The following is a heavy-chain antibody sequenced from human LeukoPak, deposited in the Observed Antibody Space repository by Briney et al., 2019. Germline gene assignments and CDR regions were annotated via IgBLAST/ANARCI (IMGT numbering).Heavy chain of an antibody. D-gene: IGHD3-3*01. J-gene: IGHJ3*02. Sequence: SXXXXVSGGXISSSXXYWGXVRQXPGXGRGWIVSIYYSGSTYNNPSRKSGVTISVDTSKNQFSRKLSSVTAADTAVYYCASIFYDFWSGDDAFDIWGQGTMVTVSS. V-gene: IGHV4-39*01. CDR3: ASIFYDFWSGDDAFDI. CDR2: IYYSGST. CDR1: GGXISSSXXY.